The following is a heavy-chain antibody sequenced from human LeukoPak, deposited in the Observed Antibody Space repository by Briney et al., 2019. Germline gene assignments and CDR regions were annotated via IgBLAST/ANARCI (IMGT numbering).Heavy chain of an antibody. CDR2: INNDGSST. CDR1: GFTVSSHW. J-gene: IGHJ5*02. D-gene: IGHD1-1*01. CDR3: AGVSTGTTSRIDP. V-gene: IGHV3-74*01. Sequence: QAGGSLRLSCAASGFTVSSHWMHWVRQAPGKGLVWVSRINNDGSSTSYADSVKGRFTISRDNAKNTLYLQMNSLRVEDTAVYYCAGVSTGTTSRIDPWGQGTLVTVSS.